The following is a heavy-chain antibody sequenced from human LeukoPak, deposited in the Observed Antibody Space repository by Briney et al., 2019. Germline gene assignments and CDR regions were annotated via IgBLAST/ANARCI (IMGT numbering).Heavy chain of an antibody. CDR3: ARDLYRDSLPVSWFDP. Sequence: ASVKVSCKASGFDFTSYGISWVRQAPGQGLEWMGWISAYNGNTHYAQKLQGRVTMTTDTSTSTAYMELRSLRSDDTAVYYCARDLYRDSLPVSWFDPWGQGTLVTVSS. CDR1: GFDFTSYG. D-gene: IGHD4-11*01. V-gene: IGHV1-18*01. J-gene: IGHJ5*02. CDR2: ISAYNGNT.